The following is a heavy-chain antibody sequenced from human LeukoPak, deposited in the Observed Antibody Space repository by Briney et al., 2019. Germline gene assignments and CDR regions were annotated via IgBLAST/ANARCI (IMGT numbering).Heavy chain of an antibody. Sequence: PGGSLRLSCTASGFTFGDYAMCWFRQAPGKGLEWVGFIRSKAYGGTTEYAASVKGRFTISRDDSKSIAYLQMNSLKTEDTAVYYCTRDSYYDSSGSWGQGTLVTVSS. J-gene: IGHJ4*02. CDR2: IRSKAYGGTT. CDR1: GFTFGDYA. CDR3: TRDSYYDSSGS. D-gene: IGHD3-22*01. V-gene: IGHV3-49*03.